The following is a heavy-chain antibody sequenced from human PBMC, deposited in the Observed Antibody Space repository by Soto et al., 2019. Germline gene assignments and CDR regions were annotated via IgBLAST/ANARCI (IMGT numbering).Heavy chain of an antibody. J-gene: IGHJ6*02. D-gene: IGHD6-19*01. V-gene: IGHV1-69*13. Sequence: SVKVSCKASGGTFSSYAISWVRQAPGQGLEWMGGIIPIFGTANYAQKFQGRVTITADESTSTAYMELSSLRSEDTAVYYCARGSLGYSNGPYYYYGMDVSGQGTTVTVS. CDR2: IIPIFGTA. CDR1: GGTFSSYA. CDR3: ARGSLGYSNGPYYYYGMDV.